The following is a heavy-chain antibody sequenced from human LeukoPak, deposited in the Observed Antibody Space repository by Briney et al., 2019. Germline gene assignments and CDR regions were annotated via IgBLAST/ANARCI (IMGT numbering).Heavy chain of an antibody. CDR1: SFTFRSYG. J-gene: IGHJ4*02. CDR2: ISNDANNE. V-gene: IGHV3-30*18. D-gene: IGHD5-24*01. Sequence: GGSLGLSCAASSFTFRSYGMHWVRQAPGKGLEWVAVISNDANNENYADSVKGRFTISRDNSQNTLYLQMNSLRIEDTAVYYCAKDRHPARTDGYYFDFWGQGALVTVSS. CDR3: AKDRHPARTDGYYFDF.